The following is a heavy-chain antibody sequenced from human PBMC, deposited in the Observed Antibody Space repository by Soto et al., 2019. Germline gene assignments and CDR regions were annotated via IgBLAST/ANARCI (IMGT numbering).Heavy chain of an antibody. CDR1: GFTFSNYW. V-gene: IGHV3-7*01. CDR2: IKKDESEK. D-gene: IGHD4-17*01. J-gene: IGHJ6*02. Sequence: EVQVVESGGGLVQPGGSLRLSCTASGFTFSNYWMSWVRQAPGKGLEWVANIKKDESEKHYVDSVKGRFTISRSNARKSLYLQMDSLRVEDTAVYYCAREGDVVTTSTTAFYYGMDVWGQGTTVTVSS. CDR3: AREGDVVTTSTTAFYYGMDV.